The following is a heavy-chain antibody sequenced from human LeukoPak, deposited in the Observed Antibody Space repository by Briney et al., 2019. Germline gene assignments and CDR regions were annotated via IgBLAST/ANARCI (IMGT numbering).Heavy chain of an antibody. CDR1: SGSFSGYY. CDR3: AASLWFGIYPEY. Sequence: SETLSLTCAVYSGSFSGYYWTWFRQPPGKGLEWIGEFNHNWGAKYNPSLQSRVTISVDTSNNHLSLSLDSVTTADTAVYYCAASLWFGIYPEYWGQGSLVTVSS. D-gene: IGHD3-10*01. V-gene: IGHV4-34*01. CDR2: FNHNWGA. J-gene: IGHJ4*02.